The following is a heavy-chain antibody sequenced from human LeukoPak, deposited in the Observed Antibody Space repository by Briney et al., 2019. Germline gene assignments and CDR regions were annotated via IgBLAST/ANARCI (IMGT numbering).Heavy chain of an antibody. CDR3: ARPREAYVVGGPFDY. J-gene: IGHJ4*02. Sequence: ASVKVSCKASGYTFTSYYMHWVRQASGQGLEWMGIINPSGGSTSYAQKFQGRVTMTRDTSTSTVYMELSSLRSEDTAVYYCARPREAYVVGGPFDYWGQGTLFTVSS. CDR1: GYTFTSYY. V-gene: IGHV1-46*01. CDR2: INPSGGST. D-gene: IGHD1-26*01.